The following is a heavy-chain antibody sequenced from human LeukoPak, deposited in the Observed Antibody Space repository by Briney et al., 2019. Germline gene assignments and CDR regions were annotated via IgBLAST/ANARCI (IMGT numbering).Heavy chain of an antibody. CDR3: ARDRTYFDY. V-gene: IGHV3-30*01. CDR2: ISYDGSNK. J-gene: IGHJ4*02. D-gene: IGHD3/OR15-3a*01. Sequence: GGSLRLSCAASGFTFSSYAMHWVRQAPGKGLEWVAVISYDGSNKYYADSVKGRFTISRDNSKNTLYLQMNSLRAEDTAVYYCARDRTYFDYWGQGTLVTVSS. CDR1: GFTFSSYA.